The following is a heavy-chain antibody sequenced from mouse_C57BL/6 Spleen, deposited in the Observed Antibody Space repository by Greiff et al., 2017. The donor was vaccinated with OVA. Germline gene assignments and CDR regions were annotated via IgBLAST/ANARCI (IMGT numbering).Heavy chain of an antibody. V-gene: IGHV1-7*01. J-gene: IGHJ1*03. D-gene: IGHD1-1*01. CDR2: INPSSGYT. CDR3: ARYPTTVVADDSDWYFDV. Sequence: QVQLQQSGAELAKPGASVKLSCKASGYTFTSYWMHWVKQRPGQGLEWIGYINPSSGYTKSNQKFKDKATLTADKSSSTAYMQLSSLTYEDSAVYYCARYPTTVVADDSDWYFDVWGTGTTVTVSS. CDR1: GYTFTSYW.